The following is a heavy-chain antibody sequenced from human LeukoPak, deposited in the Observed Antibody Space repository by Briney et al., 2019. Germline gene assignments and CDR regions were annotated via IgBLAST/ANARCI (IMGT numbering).Heavy chain of an antibody. J-gene: IGHJ6*02. Sequence: GASVKVSCKASGYIFNRYGLSWVRQAPGQGVEWMGWINTYYVKTHYAQKLQGRVTITTDASTSTAYMGLRSLRSDDTAVYYCARGSYYDIPLDVWGQGTTVIVSS. CDR2: INTYYVKT. CDR1: GYIFNRYG. V-gene: IGHV1-18*01. CDR3: ARGSYYDIPLDV. D-gene: IGHD3-9*01.